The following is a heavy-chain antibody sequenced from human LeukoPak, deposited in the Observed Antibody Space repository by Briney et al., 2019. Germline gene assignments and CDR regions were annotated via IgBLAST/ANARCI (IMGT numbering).Heavy chain of an antibody. V-gene: IGHV4-34*01. J-gene: IGHJ4*02. D-gene: IGHD3-16*01. CDR3: ARCPTWGSGYFDY. CDR1: GGSFSGYY. CDR2: INHSGST. Sequence: SETLSLTCAVYGGSFSGYYWSWIRQPPGKGPEGIGEINHSGSTNYNPSLKSRVTISVDTSKNQFSLKLSSVTAADTAVYYCARCPTWGSGYFDYWGQGTLVTVSS.